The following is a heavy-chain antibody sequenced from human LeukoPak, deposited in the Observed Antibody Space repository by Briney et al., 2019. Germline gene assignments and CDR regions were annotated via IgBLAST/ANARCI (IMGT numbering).Heavy chain of an antibody. J-gene: IGHJ4*02. CDR3: VRDNPRCCGVIPSNIDDY. D-gene: IGHD2/OR15-2a*01. CDR2: ISGSGGST. V-gene: IGHV3-23*01. CDR1: GFTFSSYA. Sequence: GGSLRLSCAASGFTFSSYAMSWVRQAPGKGLEWVSAISGSGGSTYYADSVKGRFTISRDNSKNTLYLQMNSLRAEDTAVYYCVRDNPRCCGVIPSNIDDYWGQGTLVTVSS.